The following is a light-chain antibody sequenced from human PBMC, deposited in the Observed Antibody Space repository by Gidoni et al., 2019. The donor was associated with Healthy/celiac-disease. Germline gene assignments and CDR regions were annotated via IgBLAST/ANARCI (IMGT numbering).Light chain of an antibody. V-gene: IGLV1-40*01. CDR1: SSNIVAGYD. CDR2: GNS. CDR3: QSYDSSLSAFYV. J-gene: IGLJ1*01. Sequence: QSVLTQPPSVSGAPGQRVTISCTGSSSNIVAGYDVHWYQQLPGTAPNLLIYGNSNRPSGVPDRFSGSKSGTSASLAITGLQAEDEADYYCQSYDSSLSAFYVFGTGTKVTVL.